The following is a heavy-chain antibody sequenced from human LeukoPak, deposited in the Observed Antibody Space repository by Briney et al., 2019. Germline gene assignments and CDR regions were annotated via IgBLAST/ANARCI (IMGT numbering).Heavy chain of an antibody. V-gene: IGHV1-18*01. CDR2: ISAYNGNT. Sequence: ASVKVSCKASGYTFTSYGISWARQAPGQGLEWMGWISAYNGNTSYAQKLLGRVTMTTDTSTSTAYMELRSLRSDDTAVYYCARTNRPAAGTPPRFDPWGQGTLVTVSS. J-gene: IGHJ5*02. D-gene: IGHD6-13*01. CDR1: GYTFTSYG. CDR3: ARTNRPAAGTPPRFDP.